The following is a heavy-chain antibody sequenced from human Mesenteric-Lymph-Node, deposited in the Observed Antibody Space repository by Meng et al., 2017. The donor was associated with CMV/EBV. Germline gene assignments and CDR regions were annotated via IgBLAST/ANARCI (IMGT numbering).Heavy chain of an antibody. D-gene: IGHD5-24*01. J-gene: IGHJ4*02. CDR1: GFTFSDYW. CDR3: ARDHGPTDGYNSHFDY. CDR2: TDYDGSDK. Sequence: GESLKISCEASGFTFSDYWMSWVRQAPGKGLEWVANTDYDGSDKYYVDPVKGRFTISRDTSKNILYLQMNRLRAEDTAMYYCARDHGPTDGYNSHFDYWGLGTLVTVSS. V-gene: IGHV3-7*01.